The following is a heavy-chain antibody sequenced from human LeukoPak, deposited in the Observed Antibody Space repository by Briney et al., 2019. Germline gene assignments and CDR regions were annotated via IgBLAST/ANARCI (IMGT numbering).Heavy chain of an antibody. CDR3: AKGFYDNSASGVFDI. Sequence: GGSLRLSCAASGFTFSSFATSWVRQAPGKGLEWVSGISASGGSAYYADSVKGRFTISRDNSKNTLYLQMNSLRAEDTAVYYCAKGFYDNSASGVFDIWGQGTMVTVSS. J-gene: IGHJ3*02. CDR2: ISASGGSA. CDR1: GFTFSSFA. D-gene: IGHD3-22*01. V-gene: IGHV3-23*01.